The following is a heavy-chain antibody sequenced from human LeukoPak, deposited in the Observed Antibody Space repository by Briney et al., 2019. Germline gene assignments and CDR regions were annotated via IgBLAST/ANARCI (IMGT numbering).Heavy chain of an antibody. CDR3: ARQNDFRLDY. CDR1: GYTFSSYW. Sequence: GESLKTSCKGSGYTFSSYWIGWVRQMPGKGLEWMGIIYPGDSDTRYSPSLQGQVTISVDTSIGTAYLQWSSLKASDTAIYYCARQNDFRLDYWGQGTLVTVSS. CDR2: IYPGDSDT. V-gene: IGHV5-51*01. J-gene: IGHJ4*02. D-gene: IGHD3-3*01.